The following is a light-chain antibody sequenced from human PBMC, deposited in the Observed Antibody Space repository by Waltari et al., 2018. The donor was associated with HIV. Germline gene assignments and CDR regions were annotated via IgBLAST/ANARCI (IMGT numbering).Light chain of an antibody. V-gene: IGLV3-19*01. J-gene: IGLJ2*01. CDR2: ARN. CDR3: NSRDSSVNPLQVI. CDR1: SLRRYY. Sequence: SSELTQDPAVSVALGQTVKITCQGDSLRRYYASWYQQKPGQAPVLVSYARNNRPSGIPDRFSCSSSGDTASLTITGAQAEDEAAYYCNSRDSSVNPLQVIFGGGTYVTVL.